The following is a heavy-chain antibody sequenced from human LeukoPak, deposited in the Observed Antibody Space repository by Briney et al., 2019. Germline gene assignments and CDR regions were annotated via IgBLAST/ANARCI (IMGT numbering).Heavy chain of an antibody. J-gene: IGHJ6*03. V-gene: IGHV3-13*01. Sequence: GGSLRLSCAASGLTFSSSDMHWVRQPTGKGLEWVSAIGTIGDTYYPGSVKGRFTISRENAKNTLYLQMNSLRAEDTAVYYCARDTHFGVVTYGVYYYYYMDVWGKGTTVTVSS. D-gene: IGHD3-3*01. CDR1: GLTFSSSD. CDR3: ARDTHFGVVTYGVYYYYYMDV. CDR2: IGTIGDT.